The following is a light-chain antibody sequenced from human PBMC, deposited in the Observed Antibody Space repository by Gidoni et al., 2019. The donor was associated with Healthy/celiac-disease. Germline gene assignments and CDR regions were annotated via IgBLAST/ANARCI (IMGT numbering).Light chain of an antibody. CDR3: QQANSFPLT. J-gene: IGKJ4*01. CDR1: HVISSW. Sequence: DIQMTQSPSSVSASLGDRVTITCRASHVISSWLAWYKQKPGKAPKLLIYAAYSVQSGVPSRFSGSGSGTDFTLTISSLQHEDFAIYYCQQANSFPLTFGGGTKVEIK. V-gene: IGKV1D-12*01. CDR2: AAY.